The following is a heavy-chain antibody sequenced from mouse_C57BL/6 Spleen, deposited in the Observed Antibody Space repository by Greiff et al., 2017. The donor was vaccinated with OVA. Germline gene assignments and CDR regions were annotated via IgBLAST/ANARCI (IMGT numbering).Heavy chain of an antibody. V-gene: IGHV1-55*01. J-gene: IGHJ1*03. CDR3: ARGRDRYFDV. Sequence: VKLKQPGAELVKPGASVKMSCKASGYTFTSYWITWVKQRPGQGLEWIGDIYPGSGSTNSNEKFKSKATLTVDTSSSTAYMQLSSLTSEDSAVYYCARGRDRYFDVWGTGTTVTVSA. CDR1: GYTFTSYW. CDR2: IYPGSGST.